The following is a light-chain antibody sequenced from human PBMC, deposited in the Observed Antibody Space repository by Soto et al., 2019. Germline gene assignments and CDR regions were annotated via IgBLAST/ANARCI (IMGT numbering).Light chain of an antibody. CDR1: QSISTS. CDR3: QQLFDSPIT. CDR2: AAS. J-gene: IGKJ5*01. V-gene: IGKV1-9*01. Sequence: DIQLTQSPSTLSPSFGARFTITSRASQSISTSLAWYQVKPGKAPKLLIYAASTLESGVPSRFSATVSGTEFSLTITSLQPEDFATYYCQQLFDSPITFGQGTRLEIK.